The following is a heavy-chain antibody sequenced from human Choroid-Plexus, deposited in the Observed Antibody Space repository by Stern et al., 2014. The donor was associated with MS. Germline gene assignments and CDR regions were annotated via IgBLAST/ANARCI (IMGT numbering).Heavy chain of an antibody. D-gene: IGHD2-8*01. CDR1: GFTFGSCA. Sequence: QVQLVQSGGGVVQPGRPLRLSCVASGFTFGSCAMHWVRQAPGKGLEWVAAVAYDGSNKYYSDSVKGRFTISRDNSQNTLYMQKSSLRPEDTAVYYCAKDRQFLTYFCDHWGQGSLVTVSS. CDR2: VAYDGSNK. J-gene: IGHJ5*02. CDR3: AKDRQFLTYFCDH. V-gene: IGHV3-30*04.